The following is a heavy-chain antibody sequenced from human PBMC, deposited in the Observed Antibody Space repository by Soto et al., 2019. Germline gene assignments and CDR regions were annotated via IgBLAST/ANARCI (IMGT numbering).Heavy chain of an antibody. V-gene: IGHV3-53*04. CDR3: AREKTTITVTTDRGAFDI. CDR1: GFTVSSNY. D-gene: IGHD4-17*01. Sequence: EVQLVESGGGLVQPGGSLRLSCAASGFTVSSNYMSWVRQAPGKGLEWVSVIYSGGSTYYADSVKGRFTISRHNSKNTLYLQMNSLRAEDTAVYYCAREKTTITVTTDRGAFDIWGQGTMVTASS. J-gene: IGHJ3*02. CDR2: IYSGGST.